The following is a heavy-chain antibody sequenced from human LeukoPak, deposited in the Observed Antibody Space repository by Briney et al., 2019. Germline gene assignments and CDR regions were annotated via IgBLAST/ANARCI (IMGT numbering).Heavy chain of an antibody. V-gene: IGHV3-23*01. CDR3: VKEQLAKYYYYGMDV. D-gene: IGHD6-13*01. Sequence: PGGSLRLSCAASGFTFSNYAMRWVRQAPGKGLEWVSTITSTGDSTYYADSVKGRFTISRDNSKNTLYLQMSSLRAEDTAVYYCVKEQLAKYYYYGMDVWGQGTTVTVSS. CDR1: GFTFSNYA. J-gene: IGHJ6*02. CDR2: ITSTGDST.